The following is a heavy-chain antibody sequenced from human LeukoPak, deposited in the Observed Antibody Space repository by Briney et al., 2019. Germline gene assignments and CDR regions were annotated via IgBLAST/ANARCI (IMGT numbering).Heavy chain of an antibody. Sequence: PGGPFRLSCAASGFTVISNYMSWVRQAPGKGLEWVSVIYSGGSTYYADSVKGRFTISRDNSKNTLYLRMNSLRAEDTAVYYCARSSGSYYVALDYWGQGTLVTVSS. CDR2: IYSGGST. J-gene: IGHJ4*02. V-gene: IGHV3-53*01. D-gene: IGHD1-26*01. CDR1: GFTVISNY. CDR3: ARSSGSYYVALDY.